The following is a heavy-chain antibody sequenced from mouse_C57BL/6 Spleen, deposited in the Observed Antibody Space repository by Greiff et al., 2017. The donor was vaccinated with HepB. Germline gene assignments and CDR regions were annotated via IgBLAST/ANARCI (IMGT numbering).Heavy chain of an antibody. J-gene: IGHJ1*03. CDR1: GYTFTDYN. CDR3: ARGADYYGSRFWYFDV. CDR2: INPNNGGT. V-gene: IGHV1-22*01. Sequence: VQLQQSGPELVKPGASVKMSCKASGYTFTDYNMHWVKQSHGKSLEWIGYINPNNGGTSYNQKFKGKATLTVNKSSSTAYMELRSLTSEDSAVYYCARGADYYGSRFWYFDVWGTWTTVTVSS. D-gene: IGHD1-1*01.